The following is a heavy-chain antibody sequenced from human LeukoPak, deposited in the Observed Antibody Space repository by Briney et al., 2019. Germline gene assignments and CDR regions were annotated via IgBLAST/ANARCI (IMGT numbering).Heavy chain of an antibody. CDR2: IYYSGST. Sequence: SETLSLTCTVSGGSISSYYWSWIRQPPGKGLEWTGYIYYSGSTYYNPSLKSRVTISVDTSKNQFSLKLSSVTAADTAVYYCARRNYVWGSYRYRRYFDYWGQGTLVTVSS. CDR1: GGSISSYY. CDR3: ARRNYVWGSYRYRRYFDY. V-gene: IGHV4-59*04. J-gene: IGHJ4*02. D-gene: IGHD3-16*02.